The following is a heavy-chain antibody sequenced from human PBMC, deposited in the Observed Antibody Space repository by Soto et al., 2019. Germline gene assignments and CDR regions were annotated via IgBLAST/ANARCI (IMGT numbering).Heavy chain of an antibody. J-gene: IGHJ4*02. CDR3: ARQYCSSTRCYVRFDC. Sequence: PSETLSLTCTVSGGSISSYYWSWIRQPPGKGLEWIGYIYYSGSTNYNSSLKSRVTISVDTSKNQFSLKLSSVTAAGTAVYYCARQYCSSTRCYVRFDCRAQEPLGT. CDR1: GGSISSYY. CDR2: IYYSGST. D-gene: IGHD2-2*01. V-gene: IGHV4-59*08.